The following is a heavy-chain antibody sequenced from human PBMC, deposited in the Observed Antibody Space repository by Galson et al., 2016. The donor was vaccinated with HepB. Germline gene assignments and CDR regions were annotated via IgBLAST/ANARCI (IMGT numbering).Heavy chain of an antibody. D-gene: IGHD6-19*01. J-gene: IGHJ4*02. CDR1: GFTFSSYT. Sequence: SLRLSCAASGFTFSSYTMNWVRQAPGKGLEWVSSITSSSSYIYHADSVKGRFTISRDNAKNSLYLQMNSLRAEDTALYYCASLPSSGWFDHDYWGQGTLVTVSS. V-gene: IGHV3-21*01. CDR3: ASLPSSGWFDHDY. CDR2: ITSSSSYI.